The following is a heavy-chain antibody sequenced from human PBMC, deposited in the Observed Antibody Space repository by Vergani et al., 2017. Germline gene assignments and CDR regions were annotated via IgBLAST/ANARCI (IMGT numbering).Heavy chain of an antibody. J-gene: IGHJ4*02. V-gene: IGHV4-34*01. Sequence: QVQLPQWGAGLLKPSETLSLTCAVYGGSFSGYYWSWIRQPPGKGLEWSGEINHSGSTNYNPSLKSRVTISVDTSKNQFPLKLSSVTAADTAVYYCAVVRGVRGYFDYWGQGTLVTVSS. CDR3: AVVRGVRGYFDY. D-gene: IGHD3-10*01. CDR1: GGSFSGYY. CDR2: INHSGST.